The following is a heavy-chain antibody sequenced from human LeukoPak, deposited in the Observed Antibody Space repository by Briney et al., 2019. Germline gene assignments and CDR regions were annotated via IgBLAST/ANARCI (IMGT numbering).Heavy chain of an antibody. D-gene: IGHD6-19*01. CDR1: GYTFTSYY. Sequence: ASVKVSCKASGYTFTSYYMHWVRQAPGQGLEWMGIINPSGGSTSYAQKFQGRVTMTRDTSTSTVYMELSSLRSEDTGVYYCARDWVIAVAGTGHIDYWGQGTLVTVSS. V-gene: IGHV1-46*01. CDR2: INPSGGST. CDR3: ARDWVIAVAGTGHIDY. J-gene: IGHJ4*02.